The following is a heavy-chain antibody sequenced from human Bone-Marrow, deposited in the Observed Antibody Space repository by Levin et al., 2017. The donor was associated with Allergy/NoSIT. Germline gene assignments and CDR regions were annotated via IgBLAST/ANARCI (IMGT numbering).Heavy chain of an antibody. Sequence: PGGSLRLSCGASGFIFSGSSMNWVRQAPGKGLEWVSSITATTNYINYADSVKGRFTISRDNAKSSLHLQMDSLTAEDTAVYYCVRVAPETENHYASGHFDYWGQGARVTVSS. CDR2: ITATTNYI. CDR1: GFIFSGSS. J-gene: IGHJ4*02. D-gene: IGHD3-10*01. V-gene: IGHV3-21*06. CDR3: VRVAPETENHYASGHFDY.